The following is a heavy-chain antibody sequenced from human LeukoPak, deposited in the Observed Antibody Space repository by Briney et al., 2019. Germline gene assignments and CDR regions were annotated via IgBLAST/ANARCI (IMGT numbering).Heavy chain of an antibody. Sequence: GGSLRLSCVASGVTFSRHGMHWVRQAPGEGVEGGAVIGDTGRAKYYADSVEGRFTASRDNFKNRLYLEMNSLRYNDTALYCCAREAAWGNWYFDHWGRGTLVTVSS. J-gene: IGHJ2*01. CDR3: AREAAWGNWYFDH. D-gene: IGHD3-16*01. CDR2: IGDTGRAK. CDR1: GVTFSRHG. V-gene: IGHV3-30*03.